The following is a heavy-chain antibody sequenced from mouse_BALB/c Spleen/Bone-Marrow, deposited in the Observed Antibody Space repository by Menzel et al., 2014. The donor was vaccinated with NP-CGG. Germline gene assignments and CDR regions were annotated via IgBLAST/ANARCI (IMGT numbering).Heavy chain of an antibody. V-gene: IGHV7-3*02. CDR3: ARGGNDLDY. Sequence: EVKLVESGGGLVQPGGSLRLSCATSGFTFTDYYMSWVRQPPGRLLEWLGFMRNKANGYTTEYSASVKGRFTISRDNSQSILYLQMNTLRAEDSATYYCARGGNDLDYWGQGTTLTVSS. CDR2: MRNKANGYTT. D-gene: IGHD2-3*01. J-gene: IGHJ2*01. CDR1: GFTFTDYY.